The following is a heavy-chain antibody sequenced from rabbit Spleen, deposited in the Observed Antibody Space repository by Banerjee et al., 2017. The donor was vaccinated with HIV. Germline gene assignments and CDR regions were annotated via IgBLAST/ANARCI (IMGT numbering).Heavy chain of an antibody. J-gene: IGHJ4*01. D-gene: IGHD1-1*01. CDR1: GFSFSYSYW. V-gene: IGHV1S45*01. CDR3: ARDLPGVIGWNFNL. Sequence: QEQLEESGGDLVKPEGSLTLTCTASGFSFSYSYWICWVRQAPGKGLEWIACINSFSGRPVYATWVNGRFTISKASWTTVTLHMTGLTAADTATYFCARDLPGVIGWNFNLWGPGTLVTVS. CDR2: INSFSGRP.